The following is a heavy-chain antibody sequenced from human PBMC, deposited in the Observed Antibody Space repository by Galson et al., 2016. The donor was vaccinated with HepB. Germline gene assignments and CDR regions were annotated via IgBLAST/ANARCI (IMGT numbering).Heavy chain of an antibody. Sequence: SLRLSCAASGFTFSGYYMSWIRQAPGKGLEWISYITSSGSTIYYADSVKGRFTISRDNAQNSLYLQMNNLRPEDTAVYYCARGYGPGGQIQKYDYWGQGTLVTVSS. CDR3: ARGYGPGGQIQKYDY. V-gene: IGHV3-11*01. D-gene: IGHD3-10*01. J-gene: IGHJ4*02. CDR1: GFTFSGYY. CDR2: ITSSGSTI.